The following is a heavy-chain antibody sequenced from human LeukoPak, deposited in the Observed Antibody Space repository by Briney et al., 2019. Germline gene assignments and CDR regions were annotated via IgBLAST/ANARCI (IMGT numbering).Heavy chain of an antibody. CDR2: INYSGST. CDR3: ARYSSSWYYYFDY. J-gene: IGHJ4*02. V-gene: IGHV4-30-4*01. D-gene: IGHD6-13*01. CDR1: GGSISSGDYY. Sequence: SQTLSLTCTVSGGSISSGDYYWSWIRQPPGKGLEWIGYINYSGSTYYNPSLKSRVTISVDTSKNQFSLKLSSVTAADTAVYYCARYSSSWYYYFDYWGQGTLVTVSS.